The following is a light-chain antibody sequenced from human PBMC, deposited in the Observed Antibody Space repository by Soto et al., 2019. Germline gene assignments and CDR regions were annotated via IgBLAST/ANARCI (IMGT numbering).Light chain of an antibody. Sequence: AIRMTQSPSSFSASTGDRVTITCRASQGISSYLAWYQQKPGKAPKLLIYAASTLQSGVPSRFSGSGSGTDFTLTISGRQAEDCATYYGQQYYSYPLYTFGQGTKLEIK. V-gene: IGKV1-8*01. CDR1: QGISSY. CDR2: AAS. CDR3: QQYYSYPLYT. J-gene: IGKJ2*01.